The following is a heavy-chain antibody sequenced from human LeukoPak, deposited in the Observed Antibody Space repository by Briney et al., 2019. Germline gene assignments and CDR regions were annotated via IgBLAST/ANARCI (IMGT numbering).Heavy chain of an antibody. CDR3: ARDLYGSGTRFDY. CDR1: GGSISNSNW. Sequence: KPSETLSLTCSVSGGSISNSNWWSRVRQPPGKGLEWVAEIFHSGSTNYNPSLKSRVTISVDKSKNQFSLKLSSVTAADTAVYYCARDLYGSGTRFDYWGQGALVTVSS. V-gene: IGHV4-4*02. J-gene: IGHJ4*02. CDR2: IFHSGST. D-gene: IGHD3-10*01.